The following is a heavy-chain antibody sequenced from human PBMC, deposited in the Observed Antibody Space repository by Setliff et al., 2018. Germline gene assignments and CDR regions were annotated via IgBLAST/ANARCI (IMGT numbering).Heavy chain of an antibody. CDR1: GYTFTSYY. D-gene: IGHD3-9*01. CDR3: ARGPTTYYDILTGSSSRRYGMDV. V-gene: IGHV1-46*01. CDR2: INPSGGST. Sequence: ASVKVSCKASGYTFTSYYMHWVRQAPGQGLEWMGIINPSGGSTSYAQKFQGRVTMTRDTSTSTVYMELSSLRSEDTAVYYCARGPTTYYDILTGSSSRRYGMDVWGQGTTVTVS. J-gene: IGHJ6*02.